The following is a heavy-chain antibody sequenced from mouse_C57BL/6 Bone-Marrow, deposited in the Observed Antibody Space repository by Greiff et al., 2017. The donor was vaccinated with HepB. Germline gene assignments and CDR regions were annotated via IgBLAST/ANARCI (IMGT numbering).Heavy chain of an antibody. CDR1: GYTFTSYW. D-gene: IGHD1-1*01. V-gene: IGHV1-59*01. CDR2: IDPSDSYT. CDR3: ARSTYYYGSSYENYFDY. Sequence: QVQLQQPGAELVRPGTSVKLSCKASGYTFTSYWMHWVKQRPGQGLEWIGVIDPSDSYTNYNQKFKGKATLTVDTSSSTAYMQLSSLTSEDSAVYYCARSTYYYGSSYENYFDYWGQGTTLTVSS. J-gene: IGHJ2*01.